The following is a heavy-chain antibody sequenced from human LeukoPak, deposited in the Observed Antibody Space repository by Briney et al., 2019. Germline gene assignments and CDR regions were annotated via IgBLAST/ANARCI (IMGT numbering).Heavy chain of an antibody. J-gene: IGHJ4*02. CDR3: AKFYDISTGYFDC. CDR2: INSDGSST. Sequence: PGGSLRLSCAASGFTFSSYWTHWVRQAPGKGLVWVSRINSDGSSTSYADSVKGRFTISRDNSKNTLYLQMNSLRAEDTAVYYCAKFYDISTGYFDCWGQGTLVTVSS. V-gene: IGHV3-74*01. CDR1: GFTFSSYW. D-gene: IGHD3-9*01.